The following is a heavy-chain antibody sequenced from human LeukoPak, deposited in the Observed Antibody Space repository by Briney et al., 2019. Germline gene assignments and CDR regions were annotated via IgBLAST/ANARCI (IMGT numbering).Heavy chain of an antibody. CDR3: ARTNWDPGDY. CDR2: IHHSGNT. V-gene: IGHV4-38-2*02. D-gene: IGHD1-1*01. Sequence: MPSEALSLTCTVSGFSINTNYYWGWTRQPPGKGLEWIGSIHHSGNTFHNPSLRSRVIMSIDTSKNQFSLRLSSVTAADTAVYFCARTNWDPGDYWGQGMLVTVSS. CDR1: GFSINTNYY. J-gene: IGHJ4*02.